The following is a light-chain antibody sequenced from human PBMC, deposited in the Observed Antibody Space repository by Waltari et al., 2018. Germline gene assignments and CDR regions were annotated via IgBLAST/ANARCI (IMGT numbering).Light chain of an antibody. Sequence: QSALPQPPSASGSPGQSVTIPCPGTGRDVGGYNYVSWYQQHPGKAPNPMIYVVSKRPSGVPDRFSGSKSGNTASLTVSGLQAEDEADYYCSSYAGSSIWVFGGGTTLTVL. CDR3: SSYAGSSIWV. CDR1: GRDVGGYNY. CDR2: VVS. J-gene: IGLJ3*02. V-gene: IGLV2-8*01.